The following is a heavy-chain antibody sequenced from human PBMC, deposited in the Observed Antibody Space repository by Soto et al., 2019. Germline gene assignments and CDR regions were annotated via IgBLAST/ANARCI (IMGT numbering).Heavy chain of an antibody. V-gene: IGHV3-72*01. CDR3: VREVHTNIRGVIMAYNYGMDV. J-gene: IGHJ6*02. CDR2: TRNKVNGFTT. D-gene: IGHD3-10*01. Sequence: PGGSLRLSCAASGFTFSDHYMDWVRQAPGKGLEWVGRTRNKVNGFTTEYAASVKGRFTISRDDSKNSLYLQMNSLKTEDTAVYYCVREVHTNIRGVIMAYNYGMDVWGQGTPVTVYS. CDR1: GFTFSDHY.